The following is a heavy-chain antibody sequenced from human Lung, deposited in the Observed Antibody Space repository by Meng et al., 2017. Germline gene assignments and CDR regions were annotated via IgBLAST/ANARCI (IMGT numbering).Heavy chain of an antibody. V-gene: IGHV3-7*01. J-gene: IGHJ4*02. D-gene: IGHD6-19*01. Sequence: GGSLRLSCAASGFTFSSYWMSWVRQAPGKGLEWVANIKHDGSEKYYVDSVKGRFTISRDNAKNSLFLQMNSLRAEDTAVYYCARIVGSSGWSEGFHFDYWGQGTLVT. CDR1: GFTFSSYW. CDR2: IKHDGSEK. CDR3: ARIVGSSGWSEGFHFDY.